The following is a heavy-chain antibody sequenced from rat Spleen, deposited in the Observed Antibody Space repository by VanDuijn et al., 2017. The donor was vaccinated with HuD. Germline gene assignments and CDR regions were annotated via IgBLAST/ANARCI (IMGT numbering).Heavy chain of an antibody. CDR1: GFTFSNSG. Sequence: EVQLVESGGGLVQPGRSLKLSCAASGFTFSNSGMAWVRQAPTKGLEWVASISTGGGDTYYRDSVKGRFTISRDIAKSILFLEMDSLRSEDTATYYCTTMGNYFNYWGQGVMVTVSS. CDR3: TTMGNYFNY. CDR2: ISTGGGDT. J-gene: IGHJ2*01. D-gene: IGHD1-7*01. V-gene: IGHV5S13*01.